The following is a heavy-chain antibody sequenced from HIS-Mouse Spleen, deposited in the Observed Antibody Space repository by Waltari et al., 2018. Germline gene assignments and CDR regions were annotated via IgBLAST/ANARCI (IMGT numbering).Heavy chain of an antibody. CDR3: TTVSSSFDY. V-gene: IGHV3-15*01. J-gene: IGHJ4*02. CDR2: T. D-gene: IGHD6-6*01. Sequence: TDYAAPVKGRFTISRDDSKNTLYLQMNSLKTEDTAMYYCTTVSSSFDYWGQGTLVTVSS.